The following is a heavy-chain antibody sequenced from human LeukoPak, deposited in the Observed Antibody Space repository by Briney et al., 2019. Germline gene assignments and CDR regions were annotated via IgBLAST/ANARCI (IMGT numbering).Heavy chain of an antibody. J-gene: IGHJ4*02. CDR1: GGSISSGGYC. D-gene: IGHD2-2*01. CDR2: IYYSGST. CDR3: ARAGIVVVPAAKGDYFDY. V-gene: IGHV4-31*03. Sequence: SETLSLTCTVSGGSISSGGYCWSWIRQHPGKGLEWIGYIYYSGSTYYNPSLKSRVTISVDTSKNQFSLKLSSVTAADTAVYYCARAGIVVVPAAKGDYFDYWGQGTLVTISS.